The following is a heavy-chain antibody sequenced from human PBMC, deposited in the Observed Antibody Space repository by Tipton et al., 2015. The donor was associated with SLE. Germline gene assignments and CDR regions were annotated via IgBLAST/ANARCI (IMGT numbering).Heavy chain of an antibody. CDR1: GYPFSSYG. D-gene: IGHD3-3*01. V-gene: IGHV1-18*01. Sequence: QSGAEVKKPGASVKASCTASGYPFSSYGLSWVRQAPGQGLEWMGWISAYNGKTNYGQKFKGRVTTTTDTSTRTAYMELKSLRSDDTAVYYCARSQSLKVFGVSIPGFMDVWGKGTTVIVSS. CDR2: ISAYNGKT. J-gene: IGHJ6*03. CDR3: ARSQSLKVFGVSIPGFMDV.